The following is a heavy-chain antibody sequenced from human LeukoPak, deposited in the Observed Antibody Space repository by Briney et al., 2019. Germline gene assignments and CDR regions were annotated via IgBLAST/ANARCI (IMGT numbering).Heavy chain of an antibody. CDR3: ARCPESSGYYYELDS. CDR2: ISYHGNNE. V-gene: IGHV3-30*03. Sequence: GGSLRLSCAASGFTFGLYGMHWVRQAPGKGLEWVAVISYHGNNEYYADSVKGRFTISRDNSKNTLYLQMNSLTAEDTAVYYCARCPESSGYYYELDSWGQGTLVTVSS. J-gene: IGHJ4*02. D-gene: IGHD3-22*01. CDR1: GFTFGLYG.